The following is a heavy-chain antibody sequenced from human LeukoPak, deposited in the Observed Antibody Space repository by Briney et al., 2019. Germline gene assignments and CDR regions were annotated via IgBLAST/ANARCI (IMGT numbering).Heavy chain of an antibody. D-gene: IGHD4-4*01. CDR3: ARDNVTTNYYYGMDV. Sequence: GGSLRLSCAASGFTVSSNYMSWVRQAPGKGLEWVSVIYSGGSTYYADSVKGRFTISRHNSKNTLYLQMNSLRAEDTAVYYCARDNVTTNYYYGMDVWGQGTTVTVSS. J-gene: IGHJ6*02. V-gene: IGHV3-53*04. CDR2: IYSGGST. CDR1: GFTVSSNY.